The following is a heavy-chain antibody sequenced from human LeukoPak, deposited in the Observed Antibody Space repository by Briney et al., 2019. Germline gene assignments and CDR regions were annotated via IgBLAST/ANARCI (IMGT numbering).Heavy chain of an antibody. Sequence: GGSLRLSCAASGFTFSSYSMNWVRQAPGKGLEWVSSISSSSSYIYYADSVKGRFTTSRDNAKNSLYLQMNSLRAEDTAVYYCARDYGTMVRGVTLYWGQGTLVTVSS. CDR3: ARDYGTMVRGVTLY. J-gene: IGHJ4*02. D-gene: IGHD3-10*01. V-gene: IGHV3-21*01. CDR1: GFTFSSYS. CDR2: ISSSSSYI.